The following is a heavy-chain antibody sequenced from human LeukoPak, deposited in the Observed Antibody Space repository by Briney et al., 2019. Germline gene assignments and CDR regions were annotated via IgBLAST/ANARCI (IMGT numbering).Heavy chain of an antibody. CDR1: GFTFNNFD. CDR2: IRYDGINK. D-gene: IGHD3-10*01. J-gene: IGHJ4*02. Sequence: PGGSLRLSCAASGFTFNNFDIHWVRQAPGKGLEWVAFIRYDGINKYYADSVKGRFTISRDNSKNTLYLQMNSLRAEDTAVYYCAKDREMHYYGSGSYYPAFDYWGQGTLVTVSS. V-gene: IGHV3-30*02. CDR3: AKDREMHYYGSGSYYPAFDY.